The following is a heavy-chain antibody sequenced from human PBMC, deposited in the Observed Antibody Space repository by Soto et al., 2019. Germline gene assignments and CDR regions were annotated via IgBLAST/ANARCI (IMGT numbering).Heavy chain of an antibody. J-gene: IGHJ4*02. CDR3: ARVRSLYSGYDRATIDY. CDR1: GGSISSYY. D-gene: IGHD5-12*01. Sequence: LSLTCTVSGGSISSYYWSWIRQPPGKGLEWIGYIYYSGSTNYNPSLKSRVTISVDTSKNQFSLKLSSVTAADTAVYYCARVRSLYSGYDRATIDYWGQGTLVTVSS. CDR2: IYYSGST. V-gene: IGHV4-59*01.